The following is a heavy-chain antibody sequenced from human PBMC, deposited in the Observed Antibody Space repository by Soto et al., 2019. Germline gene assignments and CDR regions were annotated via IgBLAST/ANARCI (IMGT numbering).Heavy chain of an antibody. CDR1: GYTFTSYY. Sequence: ASVKVSCKASGYTFTSYYMHWVRQAPGQGLEWMGIINPSGGSTSYAQKFQGRVTMTRDTSTSTVYMELSSLRSEDTAVYYCARDLVAAAGPGYWGQGTLVTGSS. V-gene: IGHV1-46*01. J-gene: IGHJ4*02. CDR2: INPSGGST. D-gene: IGHD6-13*01. CDR3: ARDLVAAAGPGY.